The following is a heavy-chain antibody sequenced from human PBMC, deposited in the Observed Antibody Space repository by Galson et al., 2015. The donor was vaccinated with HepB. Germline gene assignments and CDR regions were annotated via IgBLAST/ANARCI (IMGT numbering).Heavy chain of an antibody. CDR1: GDSISSGDYY. D-gene: IGHD3-10*01. J-gene: IGHJ6*04. Sequence: SLTCSVSGDSISSGDYYWTWIRQHPRKGLGWIGYISYSGFRFSNPSLKSRVTLSVDTSNNQVSLKMRSVSAADTAVYFCARGPRGRLRAAGPGPLDVWGKGTSVTVSS. CDR2: ISYSGFR. V-gene: IGHV4-31*03. CDR3: ARGPRGRLRAAGPGPLDV.